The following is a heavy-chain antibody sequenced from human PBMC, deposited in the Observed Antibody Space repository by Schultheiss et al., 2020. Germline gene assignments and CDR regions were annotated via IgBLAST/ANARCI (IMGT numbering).Heavy chain of an antibody. D-gene: IGHD1-20*01. CDR3: ARVNNWNRRGLAWFDP. Sequence: SETLSLTCTVSGGSISSGGYYWSWIRQHPGKGLEWIGYIYYSGSTYYNSSLKSRVTISVDTSKNQFSLKLSSVTAADTAVYYCARVNNWNRRGLAWFDPWGQGTRVTVSS. CDR2: IYYSGST. CDR1: GGSISSGGYY. V-gene: IGHV4-31*03. J-gene: IGHJ5*02.